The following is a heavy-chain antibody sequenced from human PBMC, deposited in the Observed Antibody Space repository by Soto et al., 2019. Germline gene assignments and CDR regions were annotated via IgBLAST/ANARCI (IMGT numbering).Heavy chain of an antibody. D-gene: IGHD3-10*01. CDR1: GFTFSTYW. J-gene: IGHJ5*02. Sequence: EVQLVESGGGLVQAGASLRLSCAASGFTFSTYWMHWVRQAPGKGLMWLSRIKGDESATNYADSVEGRFTISRDNAKNAVYSQVNSLRVEDTAVYYCARAGLGAYWFDPWGQGTLVTVSS. CDR2: IKGDESAT. CDR3: ARAGLGAYWFDP. V-gene: IGHV3-74*01.